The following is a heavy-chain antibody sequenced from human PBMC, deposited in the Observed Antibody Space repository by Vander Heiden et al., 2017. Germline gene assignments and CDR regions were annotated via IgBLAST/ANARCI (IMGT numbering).Heavy chain of an antibody. CDR3: ATLTYYYDSSGYYYPIY. Sequence: QLQLQESGPGLVKPSETLSLTCIVSGGSISGSGYYWGWRRQAPGKGLEWIGSINYSGSTKYSPSLKSRVTISVDTSKNQFSLILSSVTAADTAVYYCATLTYYYDSSGYYYPIYWGQGALVTVST. CDR2: INYSGST. CDR1: GGSISGSGYY. D-gene: IGHD3-22*01. V-gene: IGHV4-39*01. J-gene: IGHJ4*02.